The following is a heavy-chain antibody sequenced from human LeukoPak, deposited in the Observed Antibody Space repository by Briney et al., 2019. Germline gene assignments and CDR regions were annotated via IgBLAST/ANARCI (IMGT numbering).Heavy chain of an antibody. CDR1: GFTFSRYD. D-gene: IGHD3-10*01. V-gene: IGHV3-13*01. Sequence: PGGSLRLSCAASGFTFSRYDMHWVRQATGKGLEWVSGIGTAGDTYYADSVKGRFTISRDNSKNTLYLQMNSLRAEDTAVYYCAKGGGYGSTGAYDYWGQGTLVTVSS. J-gene: IGHJ4*02. CDR2: IGTAGDT. CDR3: AKGGGYGSTGAYDY.